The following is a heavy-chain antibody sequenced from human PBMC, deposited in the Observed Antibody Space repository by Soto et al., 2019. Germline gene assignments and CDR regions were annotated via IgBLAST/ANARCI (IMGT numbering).Heavy chain of an antibody. CDR2: ISYSGTT. CDR1: GGSISSGGYY. D-gene: IGHD5-18*01. CDR3: ARGRGYSYGLDP. V-gene: IGHV4-30-4*01. Sequence: SETLSLTCTVSGGSISSGGYYWSWIRQPPGEGLEWIGFISYSGTTSYSPSLKSRVAISLDTSKNQFSLSLSSVTAADTAVYYCARGRGYSYGLDPWGQGTLVPVSS. J-gene: IGHJ5*02.